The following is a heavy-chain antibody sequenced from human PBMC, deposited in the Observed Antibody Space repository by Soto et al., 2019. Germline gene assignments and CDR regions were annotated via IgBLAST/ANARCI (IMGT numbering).Heavy chain of an antibody. Sequence: QVQLVQSGAEVKKPGASVKVSCKGSGYTFTSYGISWVRQAPGQGLEWMGWISGYNGNTNYAQKLQGRVTMTTDTYTSTAYMEVRSMRSDDTDVYYCERDLGEDCSGGSCYDGEYFLQWRQGTLVTVSS. V-gene: IGHV1-18*01. CDR3: ERDLGEDCSGGSCYDGEYFLQ. CDR1: GYTFTSYG. CDR2: ISGYNGNT. D-gene: IGHD2-15*01. J-gene: IGHJ1*01.